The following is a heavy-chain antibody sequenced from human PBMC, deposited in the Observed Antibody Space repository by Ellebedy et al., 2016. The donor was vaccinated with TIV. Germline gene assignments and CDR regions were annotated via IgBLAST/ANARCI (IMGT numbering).Heavy chain of an antibody. CDR2: IYSGGST. CDR1: GFTVSSNY. J-gene: IGHJ3*02. Sequence: GGSLRLSXAASGFTVSSNYMSWVRQAPGKGLEWVSLIYSGGSTYYADSVKGRFTISRDNSKNTLYLQMNSLRAEDTAVYYCAREAARDIVVVNDAFDIWGQGTMVTVSS. CDR3: AREAARDIVVVNDAFDI. D-gene: IGHD2-15*01. V-gene: IGHV3-53*01.